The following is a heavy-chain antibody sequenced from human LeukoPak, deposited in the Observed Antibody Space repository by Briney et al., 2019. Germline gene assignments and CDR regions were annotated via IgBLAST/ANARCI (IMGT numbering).Heavy chain of an antibody. CDR3: ARARAGPRPSKWLLSPVGYYFDY. D-gene: IGHD3-22*01. Sequence: PSETLSLTCSVSGASVSSGGYYWSWIRQPPGKGLEWIGEINHSGSTNYNPSLKSRVTISVDTSKNQFSLKLSSVTAADTAVYYCARARAGPRPSKWLLSPVGYYFDYWGQGTLVTVSS. J-gene: IGHJ4*02. CDR2: INHSGST. CDR1: GASVSSGGYY. V-gene: IGHV4-61*08.